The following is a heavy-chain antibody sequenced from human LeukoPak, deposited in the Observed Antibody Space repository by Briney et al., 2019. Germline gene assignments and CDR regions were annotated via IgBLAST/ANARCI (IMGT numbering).Heavy chain of an antibody. CDR2: ISYDGSNK. J-gene: IGHJ4*02. V-gene: IGHV3-30*04. Sequence: GGSLRLSCAASGFTFSSCAMHWVRQTPGKGLEWVAVISYDGSNKYYADSVKGRFTISRDNSKNTLYLQMNSLRAEDTAVYYCARDSAYSSSHDYWGQGTLVTVSS. CDR3: ARDSAYSSSHDY. CDR1: GFTFSSCA. D-gene: IGHD6-13*01.